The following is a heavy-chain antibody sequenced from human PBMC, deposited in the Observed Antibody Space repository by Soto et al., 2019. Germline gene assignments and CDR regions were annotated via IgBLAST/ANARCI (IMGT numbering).Heavy chain of an antibody. CDR3: ARGSYDFWSGYYRHYFDY. J-gene: IGHJ4*02. CDR2: ISAYNGNT. CDR1: GYTFTSYG. D-gene: IGHD3-3*01. Sequence: ASVKVSCKASGYTFTSYGISWVRQAPGQGLEWMGWISAYNGNTNYARKLQGRVTMTTDTSTSTAYMELRSLRSDDTAVYYCARGSYDFWSGYYRHYFDYWGQGTLVTVSS. V-gene: IGHV1-18*01.